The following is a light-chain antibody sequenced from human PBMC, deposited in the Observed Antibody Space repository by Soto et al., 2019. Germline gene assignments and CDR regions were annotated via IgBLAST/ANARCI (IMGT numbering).Light chain of an antibody. Sequence: DIQMTQSPSSLSASVGDRVTITCRASQVFNNYLAWYQQKPGKVPKLLISATSTLQSGVPSRFSGSRSGTDFTLTITSLQPEDGATYYCQRYNSVPPAFGQGTKVEIK. CDR1: QVFNNY. V-gene: IGKV1-27*01. J-gene: IGKJ1*01. CDR2: ATS. CDR3: QRYNSVPPA.